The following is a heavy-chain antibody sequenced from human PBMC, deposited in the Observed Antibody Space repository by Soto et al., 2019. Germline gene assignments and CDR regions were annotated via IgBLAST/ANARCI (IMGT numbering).Heavy chain of an antibody. V-gene: IGHV3-66*01. CDR1: GFTVSSNY. Sequence: GGSLRLSCAASGFTVSSNYMSWVRQAPGKGLEWVSVIYSGGSTYYADSVKGRFTISRDNSKNTLYLQMNSLRAEDTAVYYCARSGSGIWSGYRLGREDYYDMDVWCKGNTLTVSS. CDR2: IYSGGST. J-gene: IGHJ6*03. D-gene: IGHD3-3*01. CDR3: ARSGSGIWSGYRLGREDYYDMDV.